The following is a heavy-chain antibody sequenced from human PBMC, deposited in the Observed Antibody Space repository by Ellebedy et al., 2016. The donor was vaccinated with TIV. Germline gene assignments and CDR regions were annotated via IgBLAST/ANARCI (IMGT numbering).Heavy chain of an antibody. CDR1: GGSINITNW. Sequence: MPGGSLRLSCAVSGGSINITNWWTWVRQPPGKGLEWIGELDHSGNTNYSPSLKSRVTISVDYSKNQLSLKLTSVTAADTAVYYCAVGCGGFNCYYRHFYSGMGVWGQGTPVGVSS. V-gene: IGHV4-4*02. J-gene: IGHJ6*02. CDR2: LDHSGNT. CDR3: AVGCGGFNCYYRHFYSGMGV. D-gene: IGHD2-15*01.